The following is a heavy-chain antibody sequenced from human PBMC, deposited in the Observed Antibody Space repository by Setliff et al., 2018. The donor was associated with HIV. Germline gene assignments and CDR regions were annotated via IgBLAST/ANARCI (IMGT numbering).Heavy chain of an antibody. CDR1: GGSFSGYY. V-gene: IGHV4-34*01. D-gene: IGHD2-15*01. Sequence: SETLSLTCAVYGGSFSGYYWSWIRQPPGKGLEWIGEINHGGSTNYNPSLKSRVTISVDTSKNQFSLKLSSVTAADTAVYYCARGLVVVALYYYMDVWGKGTTVTVSS. CDR3: ARGLVVVALYYYMDV. J-gene: IGHJ6*03. CDR2: INHGGST.